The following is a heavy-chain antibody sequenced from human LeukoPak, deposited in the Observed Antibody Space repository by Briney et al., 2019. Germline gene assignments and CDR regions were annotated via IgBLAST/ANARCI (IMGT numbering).Heavy chain of an antibody. J-gene: IGHJ4*02. CDR2: INQDGSER. Sequence: ETLSLTCTVSGDSISSYYWSWVRQAPGKGLEWLAIINQDGSERYYVDSAKGRFTISRDNAKNSLYLQVNSLRTEDTAVYYCARGGRWMIDYWGQGILVTVSP. D-gene: IGHD5-12*01. V-gene: IGHV3-7*05. CDR3: ARGGRWMIDY. CDR1: GDSISSYY.